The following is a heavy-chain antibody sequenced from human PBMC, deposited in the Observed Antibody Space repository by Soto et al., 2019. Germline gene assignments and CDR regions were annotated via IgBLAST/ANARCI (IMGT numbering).Heavy chain of an antibody. CDR1: GFTFGSYA. V-gene: IGHV3-23*01. D-gene: IGHD3-10*01. CDR3: ATSGSPYFGGRGGWFDP. CDR2: IGASSGEA. J-gene: IGHJ5*02. Sequence: ELQLLESGGGFVQPGVSLSLSCAASGFTFGSYAMSWVRQAPGKGLEWVSTIGASSGEAHYADSVPGRFTVSRDTSKNTLSLQVSRLRADDTATYSCATSGSPYFGGRGGWFDPWGLGTLVTVSS.